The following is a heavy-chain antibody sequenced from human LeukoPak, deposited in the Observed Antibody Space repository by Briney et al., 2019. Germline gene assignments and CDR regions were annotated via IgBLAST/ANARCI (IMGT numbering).Heavy chain of an antibody. D-gene: IGHD3-16*01. J-gene: IGHJ4*02. CDR1: GFTFSDYY. V-gene: IGHV3-11*04. CDR3: VRGLKVRVTPVGADS. Sequence: PGGSLRLSCAASGFTFSDYYMSWIRQAPGKGLEWISYISSSGSIIYYAESVKGRFTMSRDNAKRSMYLQMNSLRDEDTTVYYCVRGLKVRVTPVGADSWGQGTLVTVSS. CDR2: ISSSGSII.